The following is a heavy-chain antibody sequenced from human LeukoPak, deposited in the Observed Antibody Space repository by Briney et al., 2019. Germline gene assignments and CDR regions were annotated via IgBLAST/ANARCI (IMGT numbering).Heavy chain of an antibody. V-gene: IGHV3-33*01. CDR3: ARDDNHGLGY. Sequence: PGGSLIRSCAASGFTFNNYGMHWVRQAPGKGLEWVAVIWYDGSNKYYADSVKGRFTISRDNSKNTLYLQMNSLRAEDTTVYYCARDDNHGLGYWGQGTLVTVSS. CDR1: GFTFNNYG. CDR2: IWYDGSNK. J-gene: IGHJ4*02. D-gene: IGHD1-14*01.